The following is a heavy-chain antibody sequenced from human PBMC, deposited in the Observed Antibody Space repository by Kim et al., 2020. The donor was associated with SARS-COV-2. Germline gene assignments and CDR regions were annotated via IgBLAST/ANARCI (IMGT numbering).Heavy chain of an antibody. J-gene: IGHJ4*02. V-gene: IGHV6-1*01. Sequence: DYAVSVKSRITSNPDTSKNQFSLQLNSVTPEDTAVYYCARYSSGWLAYDYWGQGTLVTVSS. D-gene: IGHD6-19*01. CDR3: ARYSSGWLAYDY.